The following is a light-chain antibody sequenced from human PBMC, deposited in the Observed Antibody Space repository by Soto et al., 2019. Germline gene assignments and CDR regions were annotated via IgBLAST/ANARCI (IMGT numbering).Light chain of an antibody. CDR1: QDISNY. CDR3: QKYDCAPALT. V-gene: IGKV1-27*01. CDR2: AAS. J-gene: IGKJ4*01. Sequence: DIQMTQSPSSLSASVGDRVTITCRASQDISNYLAWYQQKPGKAPELLIYAASSLQSGVPSRFSGSESGTDFSLTISSLQPGDVATYFCQKYDCAPALTFGGGTKVEI.